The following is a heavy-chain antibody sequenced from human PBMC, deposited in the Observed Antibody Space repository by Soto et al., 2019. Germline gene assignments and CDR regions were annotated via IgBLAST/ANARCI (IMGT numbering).Heavy chain of an antibody. D-gene: IGHD3-3*01. J-gene: IGHJ5*02. V-gene: IGHV1-69*01. CDR3: ARDSSKIFGVVIPNWFDP. CDR2: IIPIFGTA. Sequence: SVKVSCKASGGPFISYAIIWVRQAPGQGLEWMGGIIPIFGTANYAQKFQGRVTITADESTSTAYMELSSLRSEDTAVYYCARDSSKIFGVVIPNWFDPWGQRTLVTVSS. CDR1: GGPFISYA.